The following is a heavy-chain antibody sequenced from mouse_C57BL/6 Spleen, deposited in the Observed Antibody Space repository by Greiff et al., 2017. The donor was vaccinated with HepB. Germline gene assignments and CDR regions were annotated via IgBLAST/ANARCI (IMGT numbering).Heavy chain of an antibody. Sequence: EVKLVESGGGLVKPGGSLKLSCAASGFTFSDYGMHWVRQAPEKGLEWVAYISSGSSTIYYADTVKGRFTISRDHAKNTLFLQMTSLRSEDTAMYYCARRDYSNYLFAYWGQGTLVTVSA. CDR2: ISSGSSTI. CDR1: GFTFSDYG. D-gene: IGHD2-5*01. CDR3: ARRDYSNYLFAY. V-gene: IGHV5-17*01. J-gene: IGHJ3*01.